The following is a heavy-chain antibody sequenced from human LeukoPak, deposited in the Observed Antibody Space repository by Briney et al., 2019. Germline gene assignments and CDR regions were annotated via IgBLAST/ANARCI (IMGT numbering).Heavy chain of an antibody. J-gene: IGHJ4*02. CDR1: GCTFSSYT. D-gene: IGHD6-6*01. CDR3: ASGYSSSSAYFDY. Sequence: GASVNVSCKCSGCTFSSYTISWVRQAPGQGLEWVGRITPILGIANYEQKFQGRVTINADKSTRTVYMEASSLRSEDTAVYYCASGYSSSSAYFDYWGQGTLVTVSS. V-gene: IGHV1-69*02. CDR2: ITPILGIA.